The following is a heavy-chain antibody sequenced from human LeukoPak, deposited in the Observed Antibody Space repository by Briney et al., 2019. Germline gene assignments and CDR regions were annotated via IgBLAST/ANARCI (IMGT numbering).Heavy chain of an antibody. CDR2: IYYRGST. Sequence: SETLSLTCSVSGGSISSYYWSWIRQPPGKGLEWIGYIYYRGSTNYNPSLNSRFTISVDTSKNQFSLKLSSVTAADTAVYYCARAPGGYGSGSRGAFDIWGQGTMVTVSS. CDR3: ARAPGGYGSGSRGAFDI. J-gene: IGHJ3*02. CDR1: GGSISSYY. V-gene: IGHV4-59*01. D-gene: IGHD3-10*01.